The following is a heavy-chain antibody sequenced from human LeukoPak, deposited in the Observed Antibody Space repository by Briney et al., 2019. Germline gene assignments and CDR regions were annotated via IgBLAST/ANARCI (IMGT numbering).Heavy chain of an antibody. J-gene: IGHJ6*02. Sequence: PSETLSLTCTVSGGSISSYYGSWIRQPPGKGLEGIGYIYYSGSTNYNPSLKSRVTISVDTSKNQFSLKLSSVTAADTAVYYCARHRGRYCSSTSCYYYYYYGMDVWGQGTTVTVSS. CDR1: GGSISSYY. CDR2: IYYSGST. CDR3: ARHRGRYCSSTSCYYYYYYGMDV. V-gene: IGHV4-59*08. D-gene: IGHD2-2*01.